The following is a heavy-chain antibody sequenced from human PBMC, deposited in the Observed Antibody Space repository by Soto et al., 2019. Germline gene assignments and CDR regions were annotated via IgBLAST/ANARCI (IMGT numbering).Heavy chain of an antibody. CDR2: ISGSGGST. V-gene: IGHV3-23*01. J-gene: IGHJ6*02. CDR3: AKAETEKGLYGMVV. CDR1: GFTFSSYA. Sequence: EVQLLESGGGLVQPGGSLRLSCAASGFTFSSYAMSLVRQAPGKWLEWVSAISGSGGSTYYADSVKGRFTISRDKSKTTLYLQMNSLRAEDTAVYYCAKAETEKGLYGMVVWGQGTTVTVSS.